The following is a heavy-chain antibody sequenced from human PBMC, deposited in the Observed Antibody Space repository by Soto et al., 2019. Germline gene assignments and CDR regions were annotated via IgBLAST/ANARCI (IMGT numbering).Heavy chain of an antibody. J-gene: IGHJ6*02. CDR2: IVVGSGNT. CDR1: GFTFTSSA. D-gene: IGHD5-18*01. CDR3: AADRDSYGSYYYYGMDV. V-gene: IGHV1-58*01. Sequence: ASVKVSCKASGFTFTSSAVQWVRQARGQRLEWIGWIVVGSGNTNYAQKFQERVTITRDMSTSTAYMELSSLRSEDTAVYYCAADRDSYGSYYYYGMDVWGQGTTVTSP.